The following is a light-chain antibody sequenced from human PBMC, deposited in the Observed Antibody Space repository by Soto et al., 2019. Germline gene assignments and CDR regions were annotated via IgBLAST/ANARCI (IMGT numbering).Light chain of an antibody. J-gene: IGKJ3*01. CDR2: AAS. V-gene: IGKV1-9*01. CDR3: HQASSSPYT. CDR1: QGISSY. Sequence: DIQLTQSPPSLSVSVGDGVTLTCRASQGISSYLAWYQQKPGKAPKVLIYAASTLESGVSSRFSGSGAGTEFSLTISSLQTEDFATYFCHQASSSPYTFGPGTKVDIK.